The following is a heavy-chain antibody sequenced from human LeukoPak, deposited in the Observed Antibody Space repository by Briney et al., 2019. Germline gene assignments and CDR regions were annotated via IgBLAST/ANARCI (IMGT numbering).Heavy chain of an antibody. J-gene: IGHJ4*02. D-gene: IGHD3-10*01. CDR1: GFTFSTYA. CDR3: ARDFGRYYFDY. Sequence: GRSLRLSCAASGFTFSTYAMHWVRQAPGKGLEWVSSISSRSGYIYYADSVKGRFTISRDNAKNSLYLQMNSLRAEDTAVYYCARDFGRYYFDYWGQGTLVTVSS. V-gene: IGHV3-21*01. CDR2: ISSRSGYI.